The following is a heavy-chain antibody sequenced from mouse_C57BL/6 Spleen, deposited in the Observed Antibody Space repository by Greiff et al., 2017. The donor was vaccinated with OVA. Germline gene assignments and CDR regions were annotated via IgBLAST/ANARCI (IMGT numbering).Heavy chain of an antibody. J-gene: IGHJ2*01. D-gene: IGHD1-1*01. CDR3: ARYITGSGYFDY. V-gene: IGHV3-8*01. CDR2: ISYSGST. Sequence: EVHLVESGPGLAKPSQTLSLTCSVTGYSITSDYWNWIRTFPGNKLEYMGYISYSGSTYYNPSLKSRISITRDTSKNQYYLQLNSVTTEDTATYYCARYITGSGYFDYWGQGTTLTVSS. CDR1: GYSITSDY.